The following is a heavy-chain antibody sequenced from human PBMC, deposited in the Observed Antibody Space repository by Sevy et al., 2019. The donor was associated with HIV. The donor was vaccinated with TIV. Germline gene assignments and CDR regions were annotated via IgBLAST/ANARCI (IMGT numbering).Heavy chain of an antibody. CDR3: ARGGGNGWYYFDY. V-gene: IGHV1-69*13. D-gene: IGHD6-19*01. CDR2: IIPILGTV. Sequence: ASVKVSCKASGGTFSSYGISWVRQAPGQGLEWMGGIIPILGTVNYAQKFQGRDTITADESTKTAYMELSSLRSEDTAAYYCARGGGNGWYYFDYWGQGTLVTVSS. CDR1: GGTFSSYG. J-gene: IGHJ4*02.